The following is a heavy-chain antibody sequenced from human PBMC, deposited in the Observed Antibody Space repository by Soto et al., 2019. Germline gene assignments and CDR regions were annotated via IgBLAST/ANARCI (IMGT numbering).Heavy chain of an antibody. V-gene: IGHV4-31*03. J-gene: IGHJ4*02. CDR3: SRAILV. Sequence: QVQLQESGPGLVKPSQTLSLTCTVSGGSINSGGYCWSWIRQHPGKGLDWIGCISYGGSTSYNPSMKSRVTIAVDTSKNQVSLRLSSGTAAVTAVYDCSRAILVWGQGNLIPRSS. CDR2: ISYGGST. CDR1: GGSINSGGYC. D-gene: IGHD2-15*01.